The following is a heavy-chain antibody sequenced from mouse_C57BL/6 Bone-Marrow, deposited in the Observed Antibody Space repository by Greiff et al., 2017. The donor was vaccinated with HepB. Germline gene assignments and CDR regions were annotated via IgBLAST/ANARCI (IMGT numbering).Heavy chain of an antibody. D-gene: IGHD1-1*01. CDR3: ARDRGLYDYGLRDY. J-gene: IGHJ4*01. V-gene: IGHV3-3*01. CDR1: GFSINSDCY. Sequence: EVQRVESGPSLVRPSQTLSLTCTVTGFSINSDCYWIWIRQFPGNKLEYIGYTFYSGITYYNPSLESRTYITRDTSKNQFSLKLSSVTTEDTATYYCARDRGLYDYGLRDYWGQGTSVTVSS. CDR2: TFYSGIT.